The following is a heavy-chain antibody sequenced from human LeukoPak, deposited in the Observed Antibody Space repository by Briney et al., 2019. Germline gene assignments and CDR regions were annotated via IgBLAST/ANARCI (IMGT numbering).Heavy chain of an antibody. Sequence: SSVKVSCKASGGTFSSYAISWVRQAPGQGPEWMGRIIPIFGTANYAQKFQGRDTITTDESTSTAYMELSSLRSEDTAVYYCAIPNDSFWSGYYYYYYMDVWGKGTTVTVSS. J-gene: IGHJ6*03. CDR1: GGTFSSYA. CDR3: AIPNDSFWSGYYYYYYMDV. V-gene: IGHV1-69*05. D-gene: IGHD3-3*01. CDR2: IIPIFGTA.